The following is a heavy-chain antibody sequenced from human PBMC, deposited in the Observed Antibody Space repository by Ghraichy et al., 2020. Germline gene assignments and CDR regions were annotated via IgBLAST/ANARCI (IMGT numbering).Heavy chain of an antibody. CDR2: SRNKANSYTT. J-gene: IGHJ4*02. V-gene: IGHV3-72*01. D-gene: IGHD2-2*01. CDR1: GFTFSEHY. Sequence: GESLNISCAASGFTFSEHYMDWVRQAPGKGLEWVGRSRNKANSYTTEYAASVKGRFTISRDDSKNSLYLQMNSLKTEDTAVYYCAKLGYCVTTTCRGLGNWGQGTLVPVSS. CDR3: AKLGYCVTTTCRGLGN.